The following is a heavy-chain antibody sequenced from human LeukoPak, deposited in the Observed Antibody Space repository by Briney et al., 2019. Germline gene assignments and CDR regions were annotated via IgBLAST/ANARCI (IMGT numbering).Heavy chain of an antibody. J-gene: IGHJ6*02. D-gene: IGHD3-3*01. V-gene: IGHV4-34*01. CDR1: GGSFSGYY. Sequence: PSETLSLTCAVYGGSFSGYYWSWLRQPPGKGLEWVGEINHSGSTNYNPSLKRRVTISVDESKNQFSLKLSSLTAADTAVYYCARVRITIFGVVVYYYGMDVWGQGTTVTVSS. CDR2: INHSGST. CDR3: ARVRITIFGVVVYYYGMDV.